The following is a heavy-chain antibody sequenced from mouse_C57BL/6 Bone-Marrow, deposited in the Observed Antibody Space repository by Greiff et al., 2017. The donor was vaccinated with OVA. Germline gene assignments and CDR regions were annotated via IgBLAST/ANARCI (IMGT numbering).Heavy chain of an antibody. CDR1: GYTFTNYW. Sequence: VQLQQSGAELVRPGTSVKMSCKASGYTFTNYWIGWAKQRPGHGLEWIGDIYPGGGYTNYNEKFKGKATLTADKSSSTAYMQFSSLTSEDSAIDYCARYYGSSRYYFDYWGQGTTLTVSS. CDR2: IYPGGGYT. D-gene: IGHD1-1*01. J-gene: IGHJ2*01. V-gene: IGHV1-63*01. CDR3: ARYYGSSRYYFDY.